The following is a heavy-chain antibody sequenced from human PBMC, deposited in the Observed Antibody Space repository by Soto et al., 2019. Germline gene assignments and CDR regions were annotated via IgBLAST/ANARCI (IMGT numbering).Heavy chain of an antibody. CDR3: ASLNNWSSGDGRIDV. J-gene: IGHJ6*02. D-gene: IGHD1-26*01. Sequence: QVQLVQSGAEVKKPGSSVKVSCKASGGTCNTYTISWVRQVPGQGLEWMGGIMPLYAKPTYAQPFLGRPTIAADKHTSTVYMELSSLRSEDTALYYCASLNNWSSGDGRIDVWGRGTAVSVSS. CDR1: GGTCNTYT. V-gene: IGHV1-69*06. CDR2: IMPLYAKP.